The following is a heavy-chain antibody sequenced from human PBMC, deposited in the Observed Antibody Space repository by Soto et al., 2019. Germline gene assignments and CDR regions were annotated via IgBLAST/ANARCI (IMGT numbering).Heavy chain of an antibody. CDR1: GFTFSGSA. Sequence: GSLRLSCAASGFTFSGSAMHWVRQASGKGLEWVGRIRSKANSYATAYAASVKGRFTISRDDSKNTAYLQMNSLKTEDTAVYYCTRMYYYDSSGYYVWSAFDIWGQGTMVTVPS. D-gene: IGHD3-22*01. J-gene: IGHJ3*02. CDR2: IRSKANSYAT. CDR3: TRMYYYDSSGYYVWSAFDI. V-gene: IGHV3-73*01.